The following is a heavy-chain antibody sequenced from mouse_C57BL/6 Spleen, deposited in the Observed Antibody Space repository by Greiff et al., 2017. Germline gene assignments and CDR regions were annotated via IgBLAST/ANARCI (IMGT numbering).Heavy chain of an antibody. CDR1: GFSLTSYG. V-gene: IGHV2-2*01. Sequence: QVQLQQSGPGLVRPSQSLSITCTVSGFSLTSYGVHWVRQSPGKGLEWLGVIWSGGSTDYNAAFISRLVISKDNTKCQVFFKMNSLQADDTAIYYCARSFGYWYYFDDWGQGTTLTVSS. CDR3: ARSFGYWYYFDD. D-gene: IGHD2-3*01. CDR2: IWSGGST. J-gene: IGHJ2*01.